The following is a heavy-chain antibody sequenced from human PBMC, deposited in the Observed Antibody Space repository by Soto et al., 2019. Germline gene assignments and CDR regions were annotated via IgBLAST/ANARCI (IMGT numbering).Heavy chain of an antibody. CDR2: FSNSGST. J-gene: IGHJ6*02. CDR3: ARAYYFGSGRGRSMDV. D-gene: IGHD3-10*01. V-gene: IGHV4-61*01. CDR1: GDSVSSGSYY. Sequence: QVQLQESCPGLVKPSETLSLTCTVSGDSVSSGSYYWMWIRQPPGKGLEWIGYFSNSGSTNYNSALKTRVTISVDKSKNPLSLELTSVIAADTAVYYCARAYYFGSGRGRSMDVWGQGTTVTVSS.